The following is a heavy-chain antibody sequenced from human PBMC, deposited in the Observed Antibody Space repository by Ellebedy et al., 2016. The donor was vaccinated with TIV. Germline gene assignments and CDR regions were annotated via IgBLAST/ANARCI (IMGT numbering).Heavy chain of an antibody. Sequence: ASVKVSCXVSGYTLTELSMHWVRQAPGKGLEWMGGFDPEDGETIYAQKFQGRVTMTEDTSTDTAYMELSSLRSEDTAVYYCATSFGVTMVRGVKYLDYGMDVWGQGTTVTVSS. J-gene: IGHJ6*02. V-gene: IGHV1-24*01. CDR3: ATSFGVTMVRGVKYLDYGMDV. CDR2: FDPEDGET. CDR1: GYTLTELS. D-gene: IGHD3-10*01.